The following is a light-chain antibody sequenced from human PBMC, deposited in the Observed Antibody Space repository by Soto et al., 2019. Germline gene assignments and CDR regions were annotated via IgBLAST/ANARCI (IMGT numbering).Light chain of an antibody. CDR1: QSVSSN. V-gene: IGKV3-15*01. J-gene: IGKJ3*01. CDR3: QQYNNWPPIT. CDR2: GAS. Sequence: EIVMTQSPATLSVSPGERATLSCRASQSVSSNLAWYQQKPGQAPRLLIYGASTRATGIPARFSGSGSGTEFTLTISSLQSEDSAVYYCQQYNNWPPITFRPGTKVDIK.